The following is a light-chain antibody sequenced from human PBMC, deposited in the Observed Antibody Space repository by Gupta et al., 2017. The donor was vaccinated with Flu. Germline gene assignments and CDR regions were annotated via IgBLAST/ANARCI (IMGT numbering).Light chain of an antibody. CDR3: RQALQTPQT. Sequence: DIVMTQSPLSLPVTPGEPAPISCRSSQSFLHSNGYNYLDWYLQKPGQSPQLLIYLGSNRASGVPDRFSGSGSGTDFTLKISRVEAEDVGVYYCRQALQTPQTFGQGTKMEIK. CDR1: QSFLHSNGYNY. J-gene: IGKJ2*01. CDR2: LGS. V-gene: IGKV2-28*01.